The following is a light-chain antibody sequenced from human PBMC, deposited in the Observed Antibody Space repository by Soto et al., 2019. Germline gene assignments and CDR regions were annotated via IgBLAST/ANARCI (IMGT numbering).Light chain of an antibody. CDR2: STN. Sequence: QTVVTQEPSLSVSPGGTVTLTCGLSSDSVSTRHYPSWYQQTPGQPPRTLIYSTNTRSSGVPDRFSGSILGNKAALTITGSQADDESDYYCALFMGSGTSVFGGGTHLTVL. CDR1: SDSVSTRHY. J-gene: IGLJ7*01. CDR3: ALFMGSGTSV. V-gene: IGLV8-61*01.